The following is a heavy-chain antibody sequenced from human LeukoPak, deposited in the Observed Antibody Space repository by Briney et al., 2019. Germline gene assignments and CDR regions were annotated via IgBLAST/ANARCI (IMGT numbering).Heavy chain of an antibody. CDR1: GGSISSYY. CDR3: ARDTEPMLNGRKYYYYGMDV. J-gene: IGHJ6*02. CDR2: IYYSGST. D-gene: IGHD1-26*01. V-gene: IGHV4-59*01. Sequence: SETLSLTCTVSGGSISSYYWSWIRQPPGKGLEWIGYIYYSGSTNYNPSLKSRVTISVDTSKNQFSLKLSSVTAADTAVYYCARDTEPMLNGRKYYYYGMDVWGQGTTVTVSS.